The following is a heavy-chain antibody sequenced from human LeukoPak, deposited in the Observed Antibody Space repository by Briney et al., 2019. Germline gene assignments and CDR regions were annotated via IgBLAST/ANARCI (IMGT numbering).Heavy chain of an antibody. D-gene: IGHD1-7*01. CDR1: GGSISSYY. Sequence: SETLSLTCTVSGGSISSYYWSWIRQPPGKGLGWIGYIYYSGSTNYNPSLKSRVTISVDTSKNQFSLKLSSVTAADTAVYYCARAHRPTTHFDYWGQGTLVTVSS. J-gene: IGHJ4*02. V-gene: IGHV4-59*01. CDR2: IYYSGST. CDR3: ARAHRPTTHFDY.